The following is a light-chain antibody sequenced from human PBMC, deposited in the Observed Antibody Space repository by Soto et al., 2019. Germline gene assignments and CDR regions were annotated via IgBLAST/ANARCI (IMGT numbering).Light chain of an antibody. J-gene: IGKJ4*01. CDR1: QSVSSNY. CDR2: GAS. CDR3: QQYNNWPPLT. V-gene: IGKV3-20*01. Sequence: EIVVTQSPGTLSLSPGEGATLSCRASQSVSSNYLAWYQQKPGQAPRLLIYGASNRATGIPDRFSGSGSGTEFTLTISRLEPEDFAVYYCQQYNNWPPLTFGGGTKVEIE.